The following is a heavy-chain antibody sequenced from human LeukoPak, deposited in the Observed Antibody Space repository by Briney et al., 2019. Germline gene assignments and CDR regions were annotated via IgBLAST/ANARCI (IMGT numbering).Heavy chain of an antibody. CDR2: ISTSSRYI. CDR1: GFTLSNYD. Sequence: TGGSLRLSCAASGFTLSNYDMNSVRQAPGKGLEWVSSISTSSRYIYYKDSVRGRFTISRDDAKNSLYLEMNSLRAEDTAVYYCARADCSSSTCYLRRSWFDPWGQGTLVTVSS. D-gene: IGHD2-2*01. CDR3: ARADCSSSTCYLRRSWFDP. V-gene: IGHV3-21*01. J-gene: IGHJ5*02.